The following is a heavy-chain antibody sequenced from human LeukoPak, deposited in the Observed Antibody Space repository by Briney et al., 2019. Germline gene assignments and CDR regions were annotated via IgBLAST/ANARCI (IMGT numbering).Heavy chain of an antibody. CDR3: AKEAAATYYHIDY. CDR2: ITGSGGYT. J-gene: IGHJ4*02. D-gene: IGHD3-22*01. V-gene: IGHV3-23*01. Sequence: GGSLRLSCAASGFTFSSYAMTWVRQAPGKGLEWVSTITGSGGYTYYADSVKGRFTISRDNSKNTLFLRMNSLRAEDTAVYFCAKEAAATYYHIDYWGQGSLVTVSS. CDR1: GFTFSSYA.